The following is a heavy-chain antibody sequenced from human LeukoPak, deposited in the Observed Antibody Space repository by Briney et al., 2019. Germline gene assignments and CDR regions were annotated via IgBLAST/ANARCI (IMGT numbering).Heavy chain of an antibody. CDR2: FDPEDGET. D-gene: IGHD3-16*02. Sequence: ASVKVSCKVSGYTLTELSMHWVRQAPGKGLEWMGGFDPEDGETIYAQKFQGRVTMTEDTSTDTAYMELSSLRSEDTAVYYCATVDGELSVFDYWGQGTLVTVSS. CDR1: GYTLTELS. V-gene: IGHV1-24*01. CDR3: ATVDGELSVFDY. J-gene: IGHJ4*02.